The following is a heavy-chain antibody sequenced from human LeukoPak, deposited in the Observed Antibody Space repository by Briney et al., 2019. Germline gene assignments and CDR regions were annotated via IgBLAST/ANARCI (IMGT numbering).Heavy chain of an antibody. CDR3: SRGRNYYGSGSYYSPNFDY. D-gene: IGHD3-10*01. Sequence: KPGGSLRLSCAASGFTFSSYSMKWARPAPGRGLEWVGSISSSSKQIYHADSVTGRLTIPTDNAENSMYLQMNRLRAEDTAVYDCSRGRNYYGSGSYYSPNFDYWGQGTLVTVSS. CDR1: GFTFSSYS. J-gene: IGHJ4*02. CDR2: ISSSSKQI. V-gene: IGHV3-21*01.